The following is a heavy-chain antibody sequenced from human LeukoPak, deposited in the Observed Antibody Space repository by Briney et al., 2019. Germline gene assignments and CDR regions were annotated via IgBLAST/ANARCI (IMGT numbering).Heavy chain of an antibody. J-gene: IGHJ4*02. V-gene: IGHV1-2*02. Sequence: ASVKVSCKASGYTFTSYYMHWVRQAPGQGLEWMGWINPNSGGTNYAQKFQGRVTMTRDTSISTAYMELSRLRSDDTAVYYCASRSGWYFYYFDYWGQGTLVTVSS. CDR1: GYTFTSYY. CDR2: INPNSGGT. D-gene: IGHD6-19*01. CDR3: ASRSGWYFYYFDY.